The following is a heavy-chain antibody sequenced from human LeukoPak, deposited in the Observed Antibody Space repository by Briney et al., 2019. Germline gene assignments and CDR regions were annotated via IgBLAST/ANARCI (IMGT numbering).Heavy chain of an antibody. J-gene: IGHJ3*02. Sequence: GGSLRLSCAASGFTFSSYEMNWVRQAPGKGLEWVSYISSSGGTIYYADSVKGRFTISRDNAKNSLYLQMNSLRAEDTAVYYCARDKNDAFDIWGQGTMVTVSS. CDR3: ARDKNDAFDI. CDR1: GFTFSSYE. CDR2: ISSSGGTI. V-gene: IGHV3-48*03.